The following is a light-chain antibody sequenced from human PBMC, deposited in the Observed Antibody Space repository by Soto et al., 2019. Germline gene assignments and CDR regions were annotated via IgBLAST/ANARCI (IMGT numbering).Light chain of an antibody. Sequence: EIVLTQSPGTLSLSLGERATLSCRASQIVTSSSLAWYQQKAGQAPRLLIYDASNRATGIPARFSGSGSGTDFTLTISSLEPEDFAVYYCQQRSNWPGITFGQGTKVDIK. CDR3: QQRSNWPGIT. V-gene: IGKV3D-20*02. J-gene: IGKJ1*01. CDR2: DAS. CDR1: QIVTSSS.